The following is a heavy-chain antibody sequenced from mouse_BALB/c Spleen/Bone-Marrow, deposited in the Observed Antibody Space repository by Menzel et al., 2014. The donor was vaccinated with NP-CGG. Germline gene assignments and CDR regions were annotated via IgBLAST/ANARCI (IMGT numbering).Heavy chain of an antibody. V-gene: IGHV1S137*01. D-gene: IGHD2-5*01. J-gene: IGHJ3*01. Sequence: SGAELVRPGVSVKISCKGSGYTFTDYAMHWVKQSHAKSLEWIGVISTYYGDASYNQKFKGKATMTVDKSSSTAYMELARLTSEDSAIYLCCRERSNFPWFAYWGQGTLVTVSA. CDR1: GYTFTDYA. CDR3: CRERSNFPWFAY. CDR2: ISTYYGDA.